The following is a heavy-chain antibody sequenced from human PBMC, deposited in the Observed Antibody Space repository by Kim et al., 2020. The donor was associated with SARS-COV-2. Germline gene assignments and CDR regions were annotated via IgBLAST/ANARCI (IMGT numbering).Heavy chain of an antibody. CDR3: ARVGSGWVMDV. Sequence: SETLSLTCTISGVSITSYYWSWIRQPPGKGLEWIGYIFYSGSTNYNPSLKSRVTISVDTSKKQFSLKLRSVTAADTAVYYCARVGSGWVMDVWGQGTTVTVSS. J-gene: IGHJ6*02. D-gene: IGHD3-3*01. V-gene: IGHV4-59*01. CDR2: IFYSGST. CDR1: GVSITSYY.